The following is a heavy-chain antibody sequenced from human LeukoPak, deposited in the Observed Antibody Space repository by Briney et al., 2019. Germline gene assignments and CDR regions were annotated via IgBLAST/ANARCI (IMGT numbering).Heavy chain of an antibody. CDR1: GYTFTSYD. Sequence: ASVKVSCKASGYTFTSYDINWVRQATGQGLEWMGWMNPNSGNTGYAQKFQGRVTMTRNTSISTAYMELSSLRSDDTAVYYCARRRRTYPYYFDYWGQGTLVTVSS. CDR3: ARRRRTYPYYFDY. J-gene: IGHJ4*02. CDR2: MNPNSGNT. V-gene: IGHV1-8*01.